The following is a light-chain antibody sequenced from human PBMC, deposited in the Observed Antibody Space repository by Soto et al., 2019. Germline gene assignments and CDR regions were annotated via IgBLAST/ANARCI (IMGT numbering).Light chain of an antibody. CDR1: QNIASY. Sequence: DIQMTQSPSSLSASVGDRVTITCRASQNIASYLNWYQQRPGKAPELLIYAASSVQSGVPLRVSGSGSGTEFTLTIHSLQPEYFASYYCQQNFNSPRTFGHGTNVEI. CDR3: QQNFNSPRT. V-gene: IGKV1-39*01. CDR2: AAS. J-gene: IGKJ1*01.